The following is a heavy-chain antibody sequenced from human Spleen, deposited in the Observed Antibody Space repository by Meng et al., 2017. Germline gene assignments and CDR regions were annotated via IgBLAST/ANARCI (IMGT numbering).Heavy chain of an antibody. D-gene: IGHD4-11*01. CDR1: GYSISSGYY. CDR3: ARGPTTMAHDFDY. V-gene: IGHV4-38-2*02. Sequence: SETLSLICTVSGYSISSGYYWGWIRQPPGKGLEWIGSIYHSGSTYYNPSLESRATISVDTSQNNLSLKLSSVTAADSAVYYCARGPTTMAHDFDYWGQGTLVTVSS. CDR2: IYHSGST. J-gene: IGHJ4*02.